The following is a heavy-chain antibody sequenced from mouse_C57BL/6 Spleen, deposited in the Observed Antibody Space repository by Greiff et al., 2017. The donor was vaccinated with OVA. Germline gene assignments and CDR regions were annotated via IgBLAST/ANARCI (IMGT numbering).Heavy chain of an antibody. CDR3: ARSYYYAPYYFDY. CDR1: GYAFSSSW. CDR2: IYPGDGDT. J-gene: IGHJ2*01. Sequence: QVQLQQSGPELVKPGASVKISRKASGYAFSSSWMNWVKQRPGKGLEWIGRIYPGDGDTNYNGKFKGKATLTADKSSSTAYMQLSSLTSEDSAVYFCARSYYYAPYYFDYWGQGTTLTVSS. D-gene: IGHD1-1*01. V-gene: IGHV1-82*01.